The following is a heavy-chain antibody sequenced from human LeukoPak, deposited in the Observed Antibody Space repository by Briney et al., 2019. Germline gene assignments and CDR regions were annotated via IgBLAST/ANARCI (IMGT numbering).Heavy chain of an antibody. CDR1: GYRFTSYW. D-gene: IGHD2-2*02. CDR3: AIGGDSTTSCYRCFDY. CDR2: IYPDDSDT. V-gene: IGHV5-51*01. Sequence: GESLKISWDGSGYRFTSYWIGRVRQMPGKGLAWMGLIYPDDSDTRYSPSFQGQVTISADKSISTDYLQWSSLKASDTAMYYCAIGGDSTTSCYRCFDYWGQGTLVTVSS. J-gene: IGHJ4*02.